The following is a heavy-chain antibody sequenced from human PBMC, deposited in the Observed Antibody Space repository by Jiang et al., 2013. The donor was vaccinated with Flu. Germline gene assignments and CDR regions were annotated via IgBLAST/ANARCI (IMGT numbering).Heavy chain of an antibody. D-gene: IGHD3/OR15-3a*01. CDR3: SRLEASRGTYYFDH. Sequence: PGESLKISCQGSGYDFPNYWIAGCARCPGKAWSGWESSFPATLKLDIVRPSKARITISADTSINTAYLQWDSLEASDTAIYYCSRLEASRGTYYFDHWGQGTLVVASS. CDR1: GYDFPNYW. CDR2: SFPATLKL. V-gene: IGHV5-51*01. J-gene: IGHJ4*02.